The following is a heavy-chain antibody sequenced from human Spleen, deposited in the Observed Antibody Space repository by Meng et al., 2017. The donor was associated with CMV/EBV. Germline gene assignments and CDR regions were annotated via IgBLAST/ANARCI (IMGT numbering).Heavy chain of an antibody. D-gene: IGHD3-22*01. Sequence: GESLKISCKGSGYSFSNYWIAWVRQTPGKGLEWMGMIYPGDSDIRYSPSFQGQVTFSVDRSISTAYLQWSSLKASDTAMYYCARLDYLDSSGYRSRYHWFDPWGQGALVTVPQ. CDR2: IYPGDSDI. V-gene: IGHV5-51*01. CDR1: GYSFSNYW. J-gene: IGHJ5*02. CDR3: ARLDYLDSSGYRSRYHWFDP.